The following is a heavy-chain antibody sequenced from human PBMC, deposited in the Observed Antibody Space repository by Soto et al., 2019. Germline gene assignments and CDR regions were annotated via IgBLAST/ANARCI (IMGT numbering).Heavy chain of an antibody. Sequence: PGGSLRLSCAASGFTFSSYSMNWVRQAPGKGLEWVSSISGSGVCTNYADSVKGRFTISRDNSKNTLYLQMNSLSAEDTAVYYCAKRGAFDTFYYFDYWGQGTLVTVSS. D-gene: IGHD2-2*02. CDR1: GFTFSSYS. J-gene: IGHJ4*02. CDR2: ISGSGVCT. V-gene: IGHV3-23*01. CDR3: AKRGAFDTFYYFDY.